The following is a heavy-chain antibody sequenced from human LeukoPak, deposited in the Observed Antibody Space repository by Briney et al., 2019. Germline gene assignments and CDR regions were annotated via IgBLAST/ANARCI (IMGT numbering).Heavy chain of an antibody. J-gene: IGHJ4*02. CDR1: GDSITSSNYY. V-gene: IGHV4-39*07. CDR2: IYNGGST. D-gene: IGHD5-24*01. CDR3: ARRSYNSPFRY. Sequence: SETLSLTCTVSGDSITSSNYYWAWIRQPPGKRLEWIGSIYNGGSTYYNPSLKSRVTISLDTSNNHFSLKLTSVTAADTAVYYCARRSYNSPFRYWGQGTPVTVSS.